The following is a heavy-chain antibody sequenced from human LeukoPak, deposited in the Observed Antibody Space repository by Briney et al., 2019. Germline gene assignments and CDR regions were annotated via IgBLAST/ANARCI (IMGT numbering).Heavy chain of an antibody. CDR1: GFTFSSYS. CDR2: ISSSSSYI. D-gene: IGHD6-19*01. CDR3: ARAGAVAMEAFDI. Sequence: GSLRLSCAASGFTFSSYSMNWVRQAPGKGLEWVSSISSSSSYIYYADSVKGRFTISRDNAKNSLYLQMNSLRAEDTAVYYCARAGAVAMEAFDIWGQGTMVTVSS. J-gene: IGHJ3*02. V-gene: IGHV3-21*01.